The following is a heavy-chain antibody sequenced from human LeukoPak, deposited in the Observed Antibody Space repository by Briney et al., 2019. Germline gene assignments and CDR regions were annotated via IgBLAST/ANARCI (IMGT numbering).Heavy chain of an antibody. CDR3: ARTPPPRSFWFGELSGVTDY. CDR2: ISYSVNTI. D-gene: IGHD3-10*01. CDR1: GFTFSSYE. V-gene: IGHV3-48*03. J-gene: IGHJ4*02. Sequence: GGSLRLSCAASGFTFSSYEMNWVRQAPGKGLEWVSYISYSVNTIYYADSVKGRFTISRDNAKNSLYLQMNSLRADDTAVYYCARTPPPRSFWFGELSGVTDYWGQGTLVTVSS.